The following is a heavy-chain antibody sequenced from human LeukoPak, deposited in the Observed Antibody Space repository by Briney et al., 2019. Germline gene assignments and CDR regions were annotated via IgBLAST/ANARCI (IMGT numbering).Heavy chain of an antibody. CDR2: INHSGST. CDR3: ARGPQYVSWA. CDR1: GGSFSGYY. Sequence: SETLSLTCAVYGGSFSGYYWSWIRQPPGKGLEWIGEINHSGSTTYNPSLKSRVTISVDTSKNQFSLKLRSVTAADTAVYYCARGPQYVSWAWGQGTLVTVPS. J-gene: IGHJ5*02. D-gene: IGHD2-2*01. V-gene: IGHV4-34*01.